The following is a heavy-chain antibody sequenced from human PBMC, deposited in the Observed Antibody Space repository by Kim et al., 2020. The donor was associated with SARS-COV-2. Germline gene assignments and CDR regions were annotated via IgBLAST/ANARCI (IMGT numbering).Heavy chain of an antibody. D-gene: IGHD3-16*01. V-gene: IGHV4-39*07. CDR3: ATVNNYGLFDY. CDR2: IYYSGST. Sequence: SETLSLTCTVSGGSISSSSYYWVWIRQPPGKGLEWIGSIYYSGSTYYNPSLKSRVTISVDTSKNQFSLKLNSVTAADTAVYYCATVNNYGLFDYWGQGTLVTVSS. J-gene: IGHJ4*02. CDR1: GGSISSSSYY.